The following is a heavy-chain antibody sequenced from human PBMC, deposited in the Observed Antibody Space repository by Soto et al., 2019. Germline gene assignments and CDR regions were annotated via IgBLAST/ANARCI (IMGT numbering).Heavy chain of an antibody. CDR1: GGSISSYY. Sequence: LSLTCTVSGGSISSYYWSWIRQPPGKGLEWIGYIYYSGSTNYNPSLKSRVTISVDTSKNQFSLKLSSVTAADTAVYYCARSPLETTVTNFDYWGQGTLVTVSS. V-gene: IGHV4-59*01. D-gene: IGHD4-17*01. CDR2: IYYSGST. J-gene: IGHJ4*02. CDR3: ARSPLETTVTNFDY.